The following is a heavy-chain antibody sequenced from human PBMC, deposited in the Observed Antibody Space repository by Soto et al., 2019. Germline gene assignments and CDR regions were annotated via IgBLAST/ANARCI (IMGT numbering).Heavy chain of an antibody. CDR2: IFSNDDK. Sequence: GPTLVNATETLTLPCTVSGLSLTNGILGVSWIRQPPGKALEWLAHIFSNDDKSYSTSLKSRLTISKDISRSQVVLTMTNMDPVDSATYYCALIKDCSRTDCYLASFDPWGQGTLVTVSS. CDR3: ALIKDCSRTDCYLASFDP. V-gene: IGHV2-26*01. J-gene: IGHJ5*02. CDR1: GLSLTNGILG. D-gene: IGHD2-2*01.